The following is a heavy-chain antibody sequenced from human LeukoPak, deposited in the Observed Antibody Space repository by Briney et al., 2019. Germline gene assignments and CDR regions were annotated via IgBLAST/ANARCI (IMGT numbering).Heavy chain of an antibody. CDR3: ARGLGDIVVVPAAIKMYYYYGMDV. J-gene: IGHJ6*02. CDR1: GFSFSTYG. D-gene: IGHD2-2*02. CDR2: IWHDGSNK. Sequence: GGSLKLSCAASGFSFSTYGMHWIRQAPGKGLEGVAVIWHDGSNKYYGDSVKGRFTTSRDNSKNTLYLQMNSLRAEDTAVYYCARGLGDIVVVPAAIKMYYYYGMDVWGQGTTVTVSS. V-gene: IGHV3-33*01.